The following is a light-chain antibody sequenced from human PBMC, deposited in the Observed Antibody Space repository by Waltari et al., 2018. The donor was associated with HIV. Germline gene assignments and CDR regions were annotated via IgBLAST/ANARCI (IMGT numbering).Light chain of an antibody. J-gene: IGLJ3*02. CDR1: DSNIGDNF. V-gene: IGLV1-51*01. CDR2: EDN. Sequence: QSVLTQPPPMSAAAGPKVTISCSGTDSNIGDNFVSWYQQVPGAAPRLVIYEDNKRPSGIPDRFSGSKSGTSATLGITGLQTGDEANYFCATWESGLSAVFGGGTKLTVL. CDR3: ATWESGLSAV.